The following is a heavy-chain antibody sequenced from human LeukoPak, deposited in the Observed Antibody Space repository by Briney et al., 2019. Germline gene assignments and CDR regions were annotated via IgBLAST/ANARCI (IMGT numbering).Heavy chain of an antibody. CDR3: ALLRISSPPFDY. J-gene: IGHJ4*02. D-gene: IGHD6-6*01. V-gene: IGHV4-34*01. CDR2: INHSGST. CDR1: GGFFSGYY. Sequence: SETLSLTCAVYGGFFSGYYWSWIRQPPGKGLEWIGEINHSGSTNYNPSLKSRVTISVDTSKKQFSLKLSSVTAADTAVYYCALLRISSPPFDYWAREPWSPSPQ.